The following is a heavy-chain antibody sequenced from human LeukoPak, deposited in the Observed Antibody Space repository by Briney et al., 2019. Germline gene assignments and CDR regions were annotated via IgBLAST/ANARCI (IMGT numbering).Heavy chain of an antibody. V-gene: IGHV4-34*01. Sequence: PSETLSLTCAVYGGSFSGYYWSWIRQSPGKGLEWIGEINHSGSTNYNPSLKSRVTISVDTSKNQFSLKLSSVTAADTAVYYCARGQPGMNWFDPWGQGTLVTVSS. CDR3: ARGQPGMNWFDP. CDR1: GGSFSGYY. J-gene: IGHJ5*02. CDR2: INHSGST.